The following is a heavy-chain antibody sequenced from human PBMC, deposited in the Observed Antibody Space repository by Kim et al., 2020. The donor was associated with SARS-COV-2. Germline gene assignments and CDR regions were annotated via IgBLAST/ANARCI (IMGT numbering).Heavy chain of an antibody. CDR3: AKGTTTLYYFDY. Sequence: GYAYSVKGRFTISRDNAKNSLYLQMNSLRAEDTALYYCAKGTTTLYYFDYWGQGTLVTVSS. V-gene: IGHV3-9*01. D-gene: IGHD4-17*01. J-gene: IGHJ4*02.